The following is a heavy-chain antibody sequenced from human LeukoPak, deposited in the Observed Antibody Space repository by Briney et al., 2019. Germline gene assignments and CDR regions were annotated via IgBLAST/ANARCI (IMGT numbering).Heavy chain of an antibody. V-gene: IGHV3-30*03. J-gene: IGHJ4*02. CDR2: ISYDGSNK. CDR3: ARSGPYSSGWNRRAYFDY. CDR1: GFTFSSYG. Sequence: PGGSLRLSCAASGFTFSSYGMHWVRQAPGKGLEWVAVISYDGSNKYYADSVKGRFTISRDNSKNTLYLQMNSLRAEDTAVYYYARSGPYSSGWNRRAYFDYWGQGTLVTVSS. D-gene: IGHD6-19*01.